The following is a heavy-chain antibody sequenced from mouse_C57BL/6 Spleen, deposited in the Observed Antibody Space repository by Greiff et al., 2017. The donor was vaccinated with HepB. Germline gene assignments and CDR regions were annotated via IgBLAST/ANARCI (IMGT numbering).Heavy chain of an antibody. D-gene: IGHD2-2*01. Sequence: EVQLQQSGPELVKPGASVKISCKASGYTFTDYYMNWVKQSHGKSLEWIGDINPNNGGTSYNQKFKGKATLTVDKSSSTAYMELRSLTSEDSAVYYCAIWFPYYAMDYWGQGTSVTVSS. V-gene: IGHV1-26*01. CDR3: AIWFPYYAMDY. CDR1: GYTFTDYY. J-gene: IGHJ4*01. CDR2: INPNNGGT.